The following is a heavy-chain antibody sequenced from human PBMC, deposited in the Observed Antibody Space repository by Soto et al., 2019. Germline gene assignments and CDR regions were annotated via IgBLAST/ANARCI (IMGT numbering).Heavy chain of an antibody. D-gene: IGHD6-19*01. CDR3: ASGGGSFGSGWYNDY. J-gene: IGHJ4*02. Sequence: QVQLQESGPGLVKPSETMSLSCTVSGVSVVNSYWTWVRQSPGKGLEWIGHIWYSGNTKYNPSLKSRVTISVDGSKNQGALKLISVTATDTAVYYCASGGGSFGSGWYNDYWGQGTLGTVSS. CDR1: GVSVVNSY. CDR2: IWYSGNT. V-gene: IGHV4-59*08.